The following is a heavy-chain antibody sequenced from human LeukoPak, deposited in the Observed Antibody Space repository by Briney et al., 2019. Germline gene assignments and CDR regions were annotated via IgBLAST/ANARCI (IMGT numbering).Heavy chain of an antibody. CDR1: GYTFTSYG. CDR2: ISAYNGNT. J-gene: IGHJ6*02. D-gene: IGHD1-1*01. Sequence: GASVKVSCKASGYTFTSYGISWVRQAPGQGLEWTGWISAYNGNTNYAQKLQGRVTMTTDTSTSTAYMELRSLRSDDTAVYYCARVPRYDPHYYGMDVWGQGTTVTVSS. V-gene: IGHV1-18*01. CDR3: ARVPRYDPHYYGMDV.